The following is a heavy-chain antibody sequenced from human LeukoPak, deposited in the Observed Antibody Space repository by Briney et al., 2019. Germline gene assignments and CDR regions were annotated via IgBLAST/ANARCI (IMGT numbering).Heavy chain of an antibody. CDR1: GLTFSSHW. V-gene: IGHV3-74*01. CDR3: VKEAYYGWGSSPTFYFDY. D-gene: IGHD3-10*01. Sequence: GGSLRLSCAASGLTFSSHWMHWVRQAPGKGLVWVSRITNDGSSTTYADSAKGRFTISRDISRNTVFLQINRLRPEDTAVYYCVKEAYYGWGSSPTFYFDYWGQGTRVTVSS. J-gene: IGHJ4*02. CDR2: ITNDGSST.